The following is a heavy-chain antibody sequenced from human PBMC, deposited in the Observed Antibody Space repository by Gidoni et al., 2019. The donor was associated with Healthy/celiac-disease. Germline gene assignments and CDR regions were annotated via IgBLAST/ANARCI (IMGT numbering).Heavy chain of an antibody. D-gene: IGHD3-10*01. CDR1: GYTFTGYY. V-gene: IGHV1-2*02. J-gene: IGHJ4*02. CDR3: ARVDGSGSYSPMGY. CDR2: INPNSVAT. Sequence: QVQLVQSGAEVKKPGASVRVYGKASGYTFTGYYMHWVRQAPGQGLEWLGWINPNSVATTYAQKFQVRVTITSDTSSSTAYMELSMLRSDDTSVYYCARVDGSGSYSPMGYWGQGTLVTVSS.